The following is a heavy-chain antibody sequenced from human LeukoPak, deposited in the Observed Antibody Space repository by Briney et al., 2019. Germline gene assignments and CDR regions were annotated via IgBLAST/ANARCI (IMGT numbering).Heavy chain of an antibody. CDR3: AKESPYDSRGARKYYFDY. Sequence: PGGSLRLSCAASGFTFSSYWMHWVRQAPGKGLVWVSRINSDGSSTSYADSVKGRFTISRDNSKNTLYLQMNSLRAEDTALYYCAKESPYDSRGARKYYFDYWGQGTLVTVSS. D-gene: IGHD3-22*01. CDR2: INSDGSST. CDR1: GFTFSSYW. V-gene: IGHV3-74*01. J-gene: IGHJ4*02.